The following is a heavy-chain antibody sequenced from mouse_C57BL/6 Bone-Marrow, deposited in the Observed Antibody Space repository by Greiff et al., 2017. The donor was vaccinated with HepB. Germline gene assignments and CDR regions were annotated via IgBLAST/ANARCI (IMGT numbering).Heavy chain of an antibody. CDR3: ARHEANWDWYFDV. CDR2: ISNGGGST. CDR1: GFTFSDYY. J-gene: IGHJ1*03. V-gene: IGHV5-12*01. D-gene: IGHD4-1*01. Sequence: EVQGVESGGGLVQPGGSLKLSCAASGFTFSDYYMYWVRQTPEKRLEWVAYISNGGGSTYYPDTVKGRFTISRDNAKNTLYLHMRRLKSEDTAMYYCARHEANWDWYFDVWGTGTTVTVSS.